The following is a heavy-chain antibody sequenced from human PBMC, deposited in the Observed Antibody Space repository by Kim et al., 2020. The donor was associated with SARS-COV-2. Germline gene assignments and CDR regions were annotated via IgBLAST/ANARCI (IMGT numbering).Heavy chain of an antibody. Sequence: GGSLRLSCAASGFTFSSYDMHWVRQAPGKGLEWVSAIGTSGDTYYPGSVKGRFTISRENAKNSLYLQMNSLRAGDTAVYFCARGDFCSSTSCYYYGMDVWGQGTTVTVSS. CDR3: ARGDFCSSTSCYYYGMDV. V-gene: IGHV3-13*01. CDR2: IGTSGDT. CDR1: GFTFSSYD. J-gene: IGHJ6*02. D-gene: IGHD2-2*01.